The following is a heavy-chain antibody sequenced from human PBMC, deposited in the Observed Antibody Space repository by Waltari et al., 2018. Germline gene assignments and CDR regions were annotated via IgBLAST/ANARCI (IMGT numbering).Heavy chain of an antibody. J-gene: IGHJ5*02. CDR2: VNPRDGGR. CDR1: GYTFSGYE. V-gene: IGHV1-2*02. Sequence: QVQLVQSGAEVKKPGDSVRVSCKASGYTFSGYEIHWVRRAPGQGLEWMGWVNPRDGGRKYAKKFKGRVTMTSDTSVNTVYMDVTGLTSDDTAVYYCARDWNFAGGSSTTWGILGRGQRFDPWGQGTLVTVSS. CDR3: ARDWNFAGGSSTTWGILGRGQRFDP. D-gene: IGHD1-7*01.